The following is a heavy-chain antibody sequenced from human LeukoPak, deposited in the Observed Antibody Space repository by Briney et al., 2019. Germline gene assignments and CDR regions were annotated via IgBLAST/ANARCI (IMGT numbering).Heavy chain of an antibody. CDR2: IIPIFGTA. D-gene: IGHD3-22*01. CDR1: GGTFSSYA. J-gene: IGHJ5*02. CDR3: ARCIPNDSSGYRNWIDP. V-gene: IGHV1-69*05. Sequence: SVKVSCKASGGTFSSYAISWVRQAPGQGLEWMGGIIPIFGTANYAQKFQGRVTITTDESTSTAYMELSSLRSEDTAVYYCARCIPNDSSGYRNWIDPWGQGTLVTVSS.